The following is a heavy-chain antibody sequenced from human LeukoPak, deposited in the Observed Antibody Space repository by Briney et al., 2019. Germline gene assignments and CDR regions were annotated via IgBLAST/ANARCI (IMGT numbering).Heavy chain of an antibody. CDR1: GGSISSYY. J-gene: IGHJ6*03. D-gene: IGHD5-24*01. CDR2: TYYSGST. CDR3: ARDRKEMATIDYYYYYMDV. Sequence: SETLSLTCTVSGGSISSYYWSWIRQPPGKGLEWIGYTYYSGSTNYNPSLKSRVTISVDTSKNQFSLKLSSVTAADTAVYYCARDRKEMATIDYYYYYMDVWGKGTTVTVSS. V-gene: IGHV4-59*01.